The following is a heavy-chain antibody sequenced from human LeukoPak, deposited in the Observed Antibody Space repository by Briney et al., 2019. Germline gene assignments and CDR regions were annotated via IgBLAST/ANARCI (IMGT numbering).Heavy chain of an antibody. V-gene: IGHV3-15*01. Sequence: PGGSLRLSCAASGFTFSSYEIHWVRQAPGKGLEWVGRIKSKTDGGTTDYAAPVKGRFTISRDDSKNTLYLQMNSLKTEDTAVYYCTTDGTTVTTGDYWGQGTLVTVSS. CDR2: IKSKTDGGTT. CDR1: GFTFSSYE. J-gene: IGHJ4*02. CDR3: TTDGTTVTTGDY. D-gene: IGHD4-17*01.